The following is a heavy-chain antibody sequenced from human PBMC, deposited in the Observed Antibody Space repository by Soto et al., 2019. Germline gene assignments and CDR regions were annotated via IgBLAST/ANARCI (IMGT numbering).Heavy chain of an antibody. Sequence: SETLSLTCTVSGGSVSSGSYYWSWIRQAPGRGLEWIGHIYYSGSTNYNPSPKSRVTISVDTSKNQFSLKVSSVTAADTAVYYCARRYSSSFDYWGQGTLVTVSS. CDR1: GGSVSSGSYY. V-gene: IGHV4-61*01. J-gene: IGHJ4*02. CDR3: ARRYSSSFDY. D-gene: IGHD6-13*01. CDR2: IYYSGST.